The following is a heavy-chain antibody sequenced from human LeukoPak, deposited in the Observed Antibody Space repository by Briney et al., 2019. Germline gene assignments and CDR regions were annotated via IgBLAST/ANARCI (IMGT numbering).Heavy chain of an antibody. V-gene: IGHV3-23*01. CDR3: VPEGFDI. Sequence: GGSLRLSCEISGFTFSRFAMNWVRQAPGQGLEWISIISGSGSSAYYADSVKGRFIVSRDNFKNTVNLEMSSLRVEDTAVYYCVPEGFDIWGQGKMVTVSS. J-gene: IGHJ3*02. CDR2: ISGSGSSA. CDR1: GFTFSRFA.